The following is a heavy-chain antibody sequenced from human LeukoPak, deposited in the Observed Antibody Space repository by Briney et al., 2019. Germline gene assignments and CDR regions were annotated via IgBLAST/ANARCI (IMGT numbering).Heavy chain of an antibody. CDR2: ISGDGGST. CDR1: GFTFDDYA. CDR3: AKDIRSGSSRGYYGYYYYGMDV. D-gene: IGHD1-26*01. V-gene: IGHV3-43*02. Sequence: PGGSLRLSCAASGFTFDDYAMHWVRQAPGKGLEWVSLISGDGGSTYYADSVKGRFTISRDNSKNSLYLQMNSLRTEDTALYYCAKDIRSGSSRGYYGYYYYGMDVWGQGTTVTVSS. J-gene: IGHJ6*02.